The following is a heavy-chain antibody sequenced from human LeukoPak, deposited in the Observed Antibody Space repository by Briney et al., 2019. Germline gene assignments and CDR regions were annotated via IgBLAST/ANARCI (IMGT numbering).Heavy chain of an antibody. D-gene: IGHD3-16*01. V-gene: IGHV3-48*03. CDR3: ARGTYRGTSTRGGAFEF. Sequence: GGSLRLSCAASGFTFSNYEMNWVRQAPGKGLEWVSYIGSSGSVIYYTDSVKGRFTISRDNAKNSLYLQMNSLRVEETAIYYCARGTYRGTSTRGGAFEFWGQGTMVTVSS. CDR1: GFTFSNYE. J-gene: IGHJ3*01. CDR2: IGSSGSVI.